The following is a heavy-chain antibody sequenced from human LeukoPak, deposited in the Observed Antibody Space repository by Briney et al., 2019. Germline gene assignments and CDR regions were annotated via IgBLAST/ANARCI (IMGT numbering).Heavy chain of an antibody. Sequence: SETLSLTCAVYGGSFSGYYWGWIRQPPGKGLEWIGEINHSGSTNYNPSLKSRVTISVGTSKNQFSLKLSSVTAADTAVYYCARGNIGPYYFDYWGQGTLVTVSS. V-gene: IGHV4-34*01. D-gene: IGHD2/OR15-2a*01. CDR3: ARGNIGPYYFDY. J-gene: IGHJ4*02. CDR2: INHSGST. CDR1: GGSFSGYY.